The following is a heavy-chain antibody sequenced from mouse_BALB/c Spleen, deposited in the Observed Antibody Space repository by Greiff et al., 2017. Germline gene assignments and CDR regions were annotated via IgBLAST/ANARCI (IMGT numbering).Heavy chain of an antibody. CDR3: ARDPFTTSFFDY. J-gene: IGHJ2*01. CDR2: INSNGGST. Sequence: EVQLVESGGGLVQPGGSLNLSCAASGFSFSSYGMSWVRQTPDKRLELVATINSNGGSTYYPDSVKGRFTISRDNAKNTLYLQMSILKSEDTAMYYCARDPFTTSFFDYWGQGTTLTVSA. CDR1: GFSFSSYG. V-gene: IGHV5-6-3*01. D-gene: IGHD1-1*01.